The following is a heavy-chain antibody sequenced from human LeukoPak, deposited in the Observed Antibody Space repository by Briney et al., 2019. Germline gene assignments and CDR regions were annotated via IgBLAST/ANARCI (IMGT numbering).Heavy chain of an antibody. V-gene: IGHV3-23*01. CDR2: ISGSGGST. Sequence: GGSLRLSCAASGFTFSSYAMNWVRQAPGKGLEWVSVISGSGGSTYYADSVKGRFTISRDNSKNTLYLQMNSLRAEDTAVYYCAKRSEQWLASDYWGQGTLVTVSS. CDR3: AKRSEQWLASDY. CDR1: GFTFSSYA. J-gene: IGHJ4*02. D-gene: IGHD6-19*01.